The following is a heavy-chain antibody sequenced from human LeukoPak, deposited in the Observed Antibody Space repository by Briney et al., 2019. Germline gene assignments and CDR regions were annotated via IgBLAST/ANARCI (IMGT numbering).Heavy chain of an antibody. CDR3: ARQGWNVRYFDS. V-gene: IGHV5-51*01. J-gene: IGHJ4*02. CDR2: IYPGDSDT. CDR1: GYSFNTYW. D-gene: IGHD1-1*01. Sequence: GGSLKISCKGSGYSFNTYWIGWVRHMPGKGLEWGVLIYPGDSDTRYSPSFQGQVTISADKSISTAYLQWSSLKASDTAMYYCARQGWNVRYFDSWGQGTLVTVSS.